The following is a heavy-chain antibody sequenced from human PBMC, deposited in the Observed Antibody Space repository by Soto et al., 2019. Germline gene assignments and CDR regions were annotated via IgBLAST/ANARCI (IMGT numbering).Heavy chain of an antibody. CDR1: GGSISSGGYY. V-gene: IGHV4-31*03. J-gene: IGHJ5*02. CDR3: ARDGSGSYWGSSNWFDP. CDR2: IYYSGST. D-gene: IGHD1-26*01. Sequence: QVQLQESGPGLVKPSQTLSLTCTVSGGSISSGGYYWSWIRQHPGKGLEWIGYIYYSGSTYYNPSLKSRVTISVDTSKNQFSLKLSSVTAADTAVYYCARDGSGSYWGSSNWFDPWGQGTLVTVSS.